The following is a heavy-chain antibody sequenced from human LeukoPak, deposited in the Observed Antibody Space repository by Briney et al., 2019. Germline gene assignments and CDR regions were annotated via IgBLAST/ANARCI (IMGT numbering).Heavy chain of an antibody. D-gene: IGHD4-11*01. CDR1: GFTLRNHW. CDR3: ARDQRVTGRPDIDY. J-gene: IGHJ4*02. Sequence: GGSLRLSCAASGFTLRNHWMHWVRQTPGKGLVWVSRISSDGSSTTYADSVKGRFTISRDNAKNTLYLQMNNLRAEDTAMYYCARDQRVTGRPDIDYWGQGTLVIVSS. CDR2: ISSDGSST. V-gene: IGHV3-74*03.